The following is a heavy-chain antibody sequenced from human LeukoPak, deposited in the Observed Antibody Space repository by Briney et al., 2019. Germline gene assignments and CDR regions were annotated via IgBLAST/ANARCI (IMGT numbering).Heavy chain of an antibody. Sequence: ASVKVSCKASGYTFTSYDINWVQQATGQGLVWMGWMNPNSGNTGYAQKFQGRVTMTRNTSISTAYMELSSLRSEDTAVYYCARAPRTYIAAEGFDPWGQGTLVTVSS. CDR3: ARAPRTYIAAEGFDP. V-gene: IGHV1-8*01. J-gene: IGHJ5*02. D-gene: IGHD6-13*01. CDR1: GYTFTSYD. CDR2: MNPNSGNT.